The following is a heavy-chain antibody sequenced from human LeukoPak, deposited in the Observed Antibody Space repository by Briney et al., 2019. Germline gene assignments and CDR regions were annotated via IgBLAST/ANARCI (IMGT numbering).Heavy chain of an antibody. V-gene: IGHV1-69*01. CDR3: ARGYCSSTSCYTKDY. D-gene: IGHD2-2*02. J-gene: IGHJ4*02. CDR2: IIPIFGTA. Sequence: GASVKVSCKASGGTFSSYAISWVRQAPGQGLEWMGGIIPIFGTANYAQKFQGRVTITADESTSTAYMELSSLRSEDTAVYYCARGYCSSTSCYTKDYWGQGTLVTVSS. CDR1: GGTFSSYA.